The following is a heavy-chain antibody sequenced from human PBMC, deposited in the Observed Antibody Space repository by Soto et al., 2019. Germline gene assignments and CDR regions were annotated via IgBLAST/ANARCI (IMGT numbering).Heavy chain of an antibody. J-gene: IGHJ1*01. CDR1: GGSFSGYY. CDR2: INHSGST. CDR3: ARPRNPIAAAGTRAAFQH. V-gene: IGHV4-34*01. Sequence: SETLSLTCAVYGGSFSGYYWSWIRQPPGKGLEWIGEINHSGSTNYNPSLKGRVTISVDTSKNQFSLKLSSVTAADTAVYYCARPRNPIAAAGTRAAFQHWGQGTLVTVSS. D-gene: IGHD6-13*01.